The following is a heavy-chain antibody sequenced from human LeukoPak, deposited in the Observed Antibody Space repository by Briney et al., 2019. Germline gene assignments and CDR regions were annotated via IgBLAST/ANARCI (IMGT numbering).Heavy chain of an antibody. CDR1: GFTFDTYN. V-gene: IGHV3-21*01. CDR3: ARYSEVYYYVDV. J-gene: IGHJ6*03. CDR2: IRSYSSYI. Sequence: NTGGSLRLSCAASGFTFDTYNFNWVRQAPGKGLEWVATIRSYSSYIHYGDSVKGRFTISRDDAERSVYLQMDNVRVEDTAVYFCARYSEVYYYVDVWGTGTTVTVSS. D-gene: IGHD2-21*01.